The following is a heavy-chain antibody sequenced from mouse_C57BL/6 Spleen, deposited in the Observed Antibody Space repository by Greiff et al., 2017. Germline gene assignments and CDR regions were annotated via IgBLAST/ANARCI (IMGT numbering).Heavy chain of an antibody. CDR2: IDPSDSET. Sequence: QVQLQQPGAELVRPGSSVKLSCKASGYTFTSYWMHWVKQRPIQGLEWIGNIDPSDSETHYNQKFKDKATLTVDKSSSTAYMQLSSLTSEDSAVYYCARREKLSYYFDYWGQGTTLTVSS. CDR1: GYTFTSYW. V-gene: IGHV1-52*01. J-gene: IGHJ2*01. CDR3: ARREKLSYYFDY.